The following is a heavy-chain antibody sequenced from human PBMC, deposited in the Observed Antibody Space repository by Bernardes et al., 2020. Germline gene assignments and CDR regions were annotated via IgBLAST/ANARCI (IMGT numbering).Heavy chain of an antibody. D-gene: IGHD4-17*01. CDR3: AKGLTTRGSFYFDY. J-gene: IGHJ4*02. CDR2: ISGSGDIT. V-gene: IGHV3-23*01. CDR1: GFTFSDYA. Sequence: GSLRLSCAASGFTFSDYAMGWVRQAPGKGLEWVSGISGSGDITFYADSVKGRFTISRDNSKNTLYVQVNSLRAEDTAVYYCAKGLTTRGSFYFDYWGQGTLVTVSS.